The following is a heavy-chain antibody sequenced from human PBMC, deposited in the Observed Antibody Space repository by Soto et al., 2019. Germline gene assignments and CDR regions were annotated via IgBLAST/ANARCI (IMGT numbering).Heavy chain of an antibody. CDR2: IFTGGTST. Sequence: GGSLRLSCSASGFTLSSYTMSWVRLTSGKGLQWVSTIFTGGTSTVYADPVRGRFSISRDDSNNTLYLQLDNLRVDDTALYFCAKDRHPDGIWTFDYWGRGTLVTVSS. D-gene: IGHD3-9*01. CDR3: AKDRHPDGIWTFDY. CDR1: GFTLSSYT. J-gene: IGHJ4*02. V-gene: IGHV3-23*01.